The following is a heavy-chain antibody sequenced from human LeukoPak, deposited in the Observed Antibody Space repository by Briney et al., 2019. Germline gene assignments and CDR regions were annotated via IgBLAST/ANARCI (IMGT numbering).Heavy chain of an antibody. D-gene: IGHD4-23*01. V-gene: IGHV3-23*01. Sequence: PGGSLRLSCAASGFTFRNYAMISVRQAPGKGLEWVSAIKSGGYTYYADSVKGRFTTSRDNSKNTVYLQLNNLRGEDTALYYCGRDPNGDYVGAFEFWGQGTMVTVSS. CDR3: GRDPNGDYVGAFEF. CDR1: GFTFRNYA. J-gene: IGHJ3*01. CDR2: IKSGGYT.